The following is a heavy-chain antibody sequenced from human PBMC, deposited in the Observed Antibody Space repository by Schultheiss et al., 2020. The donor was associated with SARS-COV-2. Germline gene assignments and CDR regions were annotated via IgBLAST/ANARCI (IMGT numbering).Heavy chain of an antibody. CDR3: ARQGFGITMIVVP. CDR1: GASVSSGTYH. CDR2: MHYSGST. J-gene: IGHJ3*01. V-gene: IGHV4-61*01. D-gene: IGHD3-22*01. Sequence: SETLSLTCTVSGASVSSGTYHWSWIRQPPGKRMEWIGSMHYSGSTNYNPSLKSRVTISVDTSKNQFSLKLSSVTAADTAVYYCARQGFGITMIVVPWGQGTMVTVSS.